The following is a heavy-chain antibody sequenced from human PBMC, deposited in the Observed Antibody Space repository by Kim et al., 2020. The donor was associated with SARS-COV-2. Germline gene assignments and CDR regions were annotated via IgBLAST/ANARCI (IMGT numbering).Heavy chain of an antibody. D-gene: IGHD5-12*01. CDR2: IIPIFGRA. CDR1: GGTFSSYA. V-gene: IGHV1-69*13. CDR3: ATTTAPMLRLSLYYYGMDV. Sequence: SVKVSCKASGGTFSSYAISWVRQAPGQGLEWMGRIIPIFGRANYAQKFQGRVTITADESTSTAYMELSSLRSEDTAVHYCATTTAPMLRLSLYYYGMDVWGQGTTVTVSS. J-gene: IGHJ6*02.